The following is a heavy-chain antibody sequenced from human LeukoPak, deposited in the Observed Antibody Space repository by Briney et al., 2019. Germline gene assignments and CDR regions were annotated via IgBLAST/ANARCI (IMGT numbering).Heavy chain of an antibody. CDR3: ARRGYDSEHAFDI. V-gene: IGHV3-21*01. J-gene: IGHJ3*02. CDR2: ISSSSSYI. D-gene: IGHD5-12*01. CDR1: GFTFSSYA. Sequence: PGGSLRLSCAASGFTFSSYAMHWVRQAPGKGLEWVSSISSSSSYIYYADSVKGRFTISRDNAKNSLYLQMNSLRAEDTAVYYCARRGYDSEHAFDIWGQGTMVTVSS.